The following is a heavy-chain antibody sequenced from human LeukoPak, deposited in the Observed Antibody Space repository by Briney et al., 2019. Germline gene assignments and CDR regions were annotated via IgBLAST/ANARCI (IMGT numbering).Heavy chain of an antibody. CDR3: ARGARSKDYTDYDGSRLDY. V-gene: IGHV1-8*03. CDR1: GNTFTTYD. J-gene: IGHJ4*02. CDR2: MNPNSGNT. D-gene: IGHD5-12*01. Sequence: ASVKVSCKASGNTFTTYDINWVRQATGQRLEWMGWMNPNSGNTGYAQKFQGRVTITRNTSISTAYMELSSLRSEDTAVYYCARGARSKDYTDYDGSRLDYWGQGTLVNVSS.